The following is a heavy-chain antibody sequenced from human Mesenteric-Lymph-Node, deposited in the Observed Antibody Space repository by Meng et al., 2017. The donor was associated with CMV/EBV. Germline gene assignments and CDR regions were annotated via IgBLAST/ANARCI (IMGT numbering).Heavy chain of an antibody. CDR2: IIGSGGST. CDR3: ARDLDASDVLLWFGELFGAGLYGMDV. V-gene: IGHV3-23*01. D-gene: IGHD3-10*01. J-gene: IGHJ6*02. CDR1: GFTFSSYA. Sequence: GESLKISCAASGFTFSSYAMSWVRQAPGKGLEWVSYIIGSGGSTSYADSVKGRFTISRDNAKNSLYLQMNSLRAEDTAVYYCARDLDASDVLLWFGELFGAGLYGMDVWGQGTTVTVSS.